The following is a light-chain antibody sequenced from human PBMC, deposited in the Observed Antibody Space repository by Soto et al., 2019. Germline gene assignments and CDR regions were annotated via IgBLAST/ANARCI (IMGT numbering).Light chain of an antibody. CDR1: SSDVGGYNY. Sequence: QSALTQPPSAPGSPGQSVTISCTGTSSDVGGYNYVSWYQQHPGKAPNLMIYEVSKRPSGVPDRFCGSKSGNTASLTVSGLQAEDEADYYCSSYAGRNNFVFGTGTKLTVL. V-gene: IGLV2-8*01. CDR2: EVS. CDR3: SSYAGRNNFV. J-gene: IGLJ1*01.